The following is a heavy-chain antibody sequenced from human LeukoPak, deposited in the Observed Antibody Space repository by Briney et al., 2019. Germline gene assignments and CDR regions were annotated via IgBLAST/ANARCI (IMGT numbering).Heavy chain of an antibody. CDR2: ISSSSSYI. J-gene: IGHJ4*02. D-gene: IGHD3-22*01. Sequence: PGGSLRPSCAASGFTFSSYSMNWVRQAPGKGLEWVSSISSSSSYIYYADSVKGRFTISRDNAKNSLYLQMNSLRAADTAVYYCARDYTMIRYYSDYWGQGTLVTVSS. CDR1: GFTFSSYS. CDR3: ARDYTMIRYYSDY. V-gene: IGHV3-21*01.